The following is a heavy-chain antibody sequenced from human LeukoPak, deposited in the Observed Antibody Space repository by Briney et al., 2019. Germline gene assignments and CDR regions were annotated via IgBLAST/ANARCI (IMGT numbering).Heavy chain of an antibody. D-gene: IGHD4-23*01. Sequence: GGSLRLSCAASGFTFSSYWMHWVRQAPGKGLVWVSRIESDGSSASYADSVKGRFTISRDNAKNTLYLQMNSLRAEDTAVYYCARDLRTPSDTNIAIDYWGQGTLVTVSS. V-gene: IGHV3-74*01. J-gene: IGHJ4*02. CDR1: GFTFSSYW. CDR2: IESDGSSA. CDR3: ARDLRTPSDTNIAIDY.